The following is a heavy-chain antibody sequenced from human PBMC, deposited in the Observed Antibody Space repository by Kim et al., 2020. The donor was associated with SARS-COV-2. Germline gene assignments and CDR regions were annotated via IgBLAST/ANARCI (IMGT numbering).Heavy chain of an antibody. CDR1: GGAISSGGYY. D-gene: IGHD6-13*01. J-gene: IGHJ5*02. CDR2: IYYSGST. V-gene: IGHV4-31*03. Sequence: SETLSLTCTVSGGAISSGGYYWSWIRQHPGKGLEWIGYIYYSGSTYYNPSLKSRVTISEDTSKNQFSLKLSSVTAADTAVYYCAAYSSSWYNWFDPWGQGTLVTVSS. CDR3: AAYSSSWYNWFDP.